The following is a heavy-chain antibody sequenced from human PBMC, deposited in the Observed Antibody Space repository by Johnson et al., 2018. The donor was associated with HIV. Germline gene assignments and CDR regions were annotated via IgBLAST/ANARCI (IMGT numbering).Heavy chain of an antibody. V-gene: IGHV3-23*04. CDR3: ARDILEYSSSVPDAFDI. Sequence: VQLVESGGGLVQSGGSLRLSCAASGFTFSDHYMDWVRQAPGKGLEWVGRSRNKAISGSVGSTYYADSVKGRFTISRDNSKTTLYLQMNSLRAEDTAVYYCARDILEYSSSVPDAFDIWGQGTMVTVSS. J-gene: IGHJ3*02. CDR2: ISGSVGST. D-gene: IGHD6-6*01. CDR1: GFTFSDHY.